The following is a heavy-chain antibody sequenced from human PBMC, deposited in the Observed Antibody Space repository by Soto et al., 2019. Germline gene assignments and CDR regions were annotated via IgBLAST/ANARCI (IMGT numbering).Heavy chain of an antibody. CDR1: GGSINTATHS. J-gene: IGHJ4*02. CDR3: VLGGGVTTTGDDY. D-gene: IGHD3-16*01. V-gene: IGHV4-30-2*01. Sequence: QLQLQESGSGLVKPSQTLSLTCAVSGGSINTATHSWSWIRQPPGKGLEWIGYIYHSGSTYYNPSNERQVPISIDKATHRFAARLRSLTGAHMAVYYCVLGGGVTTTGDDYWGQGILVTVSS. CDR2: IYHSGST.